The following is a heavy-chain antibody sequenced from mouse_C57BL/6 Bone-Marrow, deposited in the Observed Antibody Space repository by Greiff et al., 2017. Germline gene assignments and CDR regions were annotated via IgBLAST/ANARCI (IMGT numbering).Heavy chain of an antibody. V-gene: IGHV3-6*01. J-gene: IGHJ1*03. CDR2: ISYDGSN. CDR1: GYSITSGYY. D-gene: IGHD1-1*01. CDR3: ARHVYYGSSYPYWYFDV. Sequence: DVHLVESGPGLVKPSQSLSLTCSVTGYSITSGYYWNWIRQFPGNKLEWMGYISYDGSNNYNPSLKNRIPITRYTSKNQFFLKLNSVTTEDTATYYCARHVYYGSSYPYWYFDVWGTGTTVTVSS.